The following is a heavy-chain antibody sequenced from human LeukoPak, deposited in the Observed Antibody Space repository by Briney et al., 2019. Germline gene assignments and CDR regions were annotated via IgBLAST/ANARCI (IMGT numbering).Heavy chain of an antibody. D-gene: IGHD6-13*01. CDR3: AREGIAAAGTAFDY. V-gene: IGHV3-21*01. Sequence: GGSLRLSCAASGFTFSSYRMNWVRQAPGKGLEWVSSISSSSSYIYYADSVKGRFTISRDNAKNSLYLQMNSLRAEDTAVYYCAREGIAAAGTAFDYWGQGTLVTVSS. CDR1: GFTFSSYR. J-gene: IGHJ4*02. CDR2: ISSSSSYI.